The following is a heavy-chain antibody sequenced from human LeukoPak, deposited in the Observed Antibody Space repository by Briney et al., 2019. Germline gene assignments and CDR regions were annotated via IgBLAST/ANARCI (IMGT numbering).Heavy chain of an antibody. Sequence: GGSLRLSCAASGFTFSSYGMHWVRQAPGKGLEWVALISYDGSNKYYADSVKGRFTISRDNSKNTLYLQMNSLRAEDTAVYYCARGGVYSSGSYYLYYFDYWGQGTLVTVSS. CDR2: ISYDGSNK. D-gene: IGHD6-19*01. V-gene: IGHV3-30*19. CDR3: ARGGVYSSGSYYLYYFDY. J-gene: IGHJ4*02. CDR1: GFTFSSYG.